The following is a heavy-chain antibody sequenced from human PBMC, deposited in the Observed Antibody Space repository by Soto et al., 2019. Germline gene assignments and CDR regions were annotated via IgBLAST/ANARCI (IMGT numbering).Heavy chain of an antibody. CDR3: ARGSYYYGSGSYNYYYGMDV. J-gene: IGHJ6*02. D-gene: IGHD3-10*01. Sequence: ASVKVSCKASGGTFSSYAISWVRQAPGQGLEWMGGIIPIFGTANYAQKFQGRVTITADESTNTAYMELSSLRSEDTAVYYCARGSYYYGSGSYNYYYGMDVWGQGTTVTVSS. CDR2: IIPIFGTA. V-gene: IGHV1-69*13. CDR1: GGTFSSYA.